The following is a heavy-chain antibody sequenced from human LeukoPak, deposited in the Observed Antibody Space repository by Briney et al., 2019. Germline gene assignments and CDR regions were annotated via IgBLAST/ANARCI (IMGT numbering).Heavy chain of an antibody. CDR3: ASYGSGSSAFDI. Sequence: SETLSLTCTVSGYSISSGYYWSWIRQPAGKGLEWIGRIYTSGSTNYNPSLKSRVTISVDTSKNQFSLKLSSVTAADTAVYYCASYGSGSSAFDIWGQGTMVTVSS. CDR1: GYSISSGYY. J-gene: IGHJ3*02. CDR2: IYTSGST. V-gene: IGHV4-61*02. D-gene: IGHD3-10*01.